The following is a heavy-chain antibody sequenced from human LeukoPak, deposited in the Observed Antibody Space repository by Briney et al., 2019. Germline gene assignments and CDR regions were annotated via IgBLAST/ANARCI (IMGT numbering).Heavy chain of an antibody. V-gene: IGHV1-69*06. D-gene: IGHD3-10*01. Sequence: ASVKVSCKASGDTFNNYFLAWVRQAPGQGLEWMGGILPISGTADYAQKFQGRVSITADMSTSTGYMKLSSLRSEDTAVYYCARGGYYGSGTYLFDPWGQGTLVTVTS. CDR1: GDTFNNYF. J-gene: IGHJ5*02. CDR3: ARGGYYGSGTYLFDP. CDR2: ILPISGTA.